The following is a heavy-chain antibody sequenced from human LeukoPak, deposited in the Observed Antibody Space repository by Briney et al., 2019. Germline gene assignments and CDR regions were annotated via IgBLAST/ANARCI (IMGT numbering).Heavy chain of an antibody. CDR3: ARTQYCSSTSCYPGPDY. CDR2: INPNSGGT. J-gene: IGHJ4*02. V-gene: IGHV1-2*02. D-gene: IGHD2-2*01. CDR1: GYTFTGYY. Sequence: ASVKVSCKASGYTFTGYYMHWVRQAPGQGLEWMGWINPNSGGTNYAQKFQGRVTMTRDTSISTAYMELSRLRSDDTAVYYCARTQYCSSTSCYPGPDYWGQGTLVTVSS.